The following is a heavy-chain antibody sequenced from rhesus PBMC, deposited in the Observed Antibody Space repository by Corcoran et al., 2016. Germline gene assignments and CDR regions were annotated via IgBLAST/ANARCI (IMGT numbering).Heavy chain of an antibody. V-gene: IGHV4-65*02. CDR3: AIISCAGDFEF. CDR2: IGGSRGNT. Sequence: QVQLQESGPGLVKPSETLSLTCGVSGGSISSPNWWSWIRQPPGEGLGWIGNIGGSRGNTYSNPSLKRRVTISKDTSKNQFSLKLSSVTAADTAVYYCAIISCAGDFEFWGQGALVTVSS. J-gene: IGHJ1*01. CDR1: GGSISSPNW. D-gene: IGHD1-1*01.